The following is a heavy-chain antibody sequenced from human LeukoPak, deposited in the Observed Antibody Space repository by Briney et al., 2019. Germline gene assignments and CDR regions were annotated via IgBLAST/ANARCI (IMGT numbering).Heavy chain of an antibody. CDR2: IYYSGST. CDR1: GGSISSGGYY. V-gene: IGHV4-31*03. J-gene: IGHJ6*02. Sequence: PSQTLSLTCTVSGGSISSGGYYWSWSRQHPGKGLEWIGYIYYSGSTYYNPSLKSRVTISVDTSKNQFSLKLSSVTAADTAVYYCARARAYYYGSGNYMDVWGQGTTVTVSS. D-gene: IGHD3-10*01. CDR3: ARARAYYYGSGNYMDV.